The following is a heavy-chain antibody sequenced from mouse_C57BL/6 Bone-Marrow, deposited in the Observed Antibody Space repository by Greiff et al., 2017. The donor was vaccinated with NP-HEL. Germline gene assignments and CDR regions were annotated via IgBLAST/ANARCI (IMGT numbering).Heavy chain of an antibody. J-gene: IGHJ1*03. Sequence: QVQLKQSGAELVKPGASVKLSCKASGYTFTSYWMHWVKQRPGRGLEWIGRIDPNSGGTKYNEKFKSKATLTVDKPSSTAYMQLSSLTSEDSAVYYCARGGTTVVARYWYFDVWGTGTTVTVSS. V-gene: IGHV1-72*01. CDR1: GYTFTSYW. CDR2: IDPNSGGT. D-gene: IGHD1-1*01. CDR3: ARGGTTVVARYWYFDV.